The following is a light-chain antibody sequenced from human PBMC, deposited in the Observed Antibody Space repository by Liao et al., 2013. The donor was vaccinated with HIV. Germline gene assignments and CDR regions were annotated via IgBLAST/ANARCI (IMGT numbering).Light chain of an antibody. CDR3: QVWDTSSDHPYV. CDR1: DFGTKR. CDR2: SDT. V-gene: IGLV3-21*01. Sequence: SYELTQPPSVSVAPGKTARITCGGDDFGTKRVHWYQQKPGQAPVLVIYSDTDRPSVIPERFSGSNSGNTATLSISRVEAGDEADYYCQVWDTSSDHPYVFGTGTKVTVL. J-gene: IGLJ1*01.